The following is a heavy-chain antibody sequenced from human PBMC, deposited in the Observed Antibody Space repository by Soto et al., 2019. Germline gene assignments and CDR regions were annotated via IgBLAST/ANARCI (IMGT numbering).Heavy chain of an antibody. V-gene: IGHV3-11*06. D-gene: IGHD2-21*01. J-gene: IGHJ4*02. CDR3: ARGGGGGLFEH. CDR1: GVPVSDYY. CDR2: ISPKSTYT. Sequence: PGGSLRLSCATSGVPVSDYYMSWIRQAPGKGLEWLSHISPKSTYTNYADSVKGRFTISRDNTKSSLFLQMNSLGVEDTAVYYCARGGGGGLFEHWGQGVLVTVSS.